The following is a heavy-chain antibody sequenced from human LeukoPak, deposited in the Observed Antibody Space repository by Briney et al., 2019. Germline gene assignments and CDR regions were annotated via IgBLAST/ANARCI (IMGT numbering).Heavy chain of an antibody. CDR3: AREIVSGGLDIWFDP. V-gene: IGHV4-59*01. D-gene: IGHD6-19*01. CDR2: IYYSGST. Sequence: PSETLSLTCTVSGGSISSYYWSWIRQPPGKGLEWIGYIYYSGSTNYNPSLKSRVTISVDTSKNQFSLKLSSVTAADTAVYYCAREIVSGGLDIWFDPWGQGTLVTVSS. J-gene: IGHJ5*02. CDR1: GGSISSYY.